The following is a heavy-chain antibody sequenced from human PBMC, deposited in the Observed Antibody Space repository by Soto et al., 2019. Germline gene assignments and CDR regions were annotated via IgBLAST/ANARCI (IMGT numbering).Heavy chain of an antibody. CDR1: GYAISSGFY. V-gene: IGHV4-38-2*01. CDR2: IYHTGTT. Sequence: PSETLSLTCDVSGYAISSGFYWAWIRQPPGKRLECIGNIYHTGTTYYNPSLKSRVTMSVDTSKNQFSLRLSSVTAADTAVFYCARVRTVGMSGSTGDSWGQGTLVTVSS. D-gene: IGHD3-10*01. J-gene: IGHJ4*02. CDR3: ARVRTVGMSGSTGDS.